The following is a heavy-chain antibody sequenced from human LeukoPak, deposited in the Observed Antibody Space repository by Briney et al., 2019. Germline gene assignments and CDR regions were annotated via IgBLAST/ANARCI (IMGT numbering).Heavy chain of an antibody. J-gene: IGHJ4*02. V-gene: IGHV3-30*02. CDR3: AKAGDGLFDY. CDR1: GFTFSSYG. CDR2: IRYDGSNK. D-gene: IGHD5-24*01. Sequence: GGSLRLSCAASGFTFSSYGMYWVRQAPGKGLEWVAFIRYDGSNKYYADSVKGRFTISRDNSKNTLYLQMNSLRAEDTAVYYCAKAGDGLFDYWGQGTLVTVSS.